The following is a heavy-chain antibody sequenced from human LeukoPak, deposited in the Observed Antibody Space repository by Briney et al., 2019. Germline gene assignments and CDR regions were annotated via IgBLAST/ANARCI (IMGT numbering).Heavy chain of an antibody. CDR2: INPNSGGT. CDR1: GYTFTGYY. CDR3: ARKGIAVAGGLGV. J-gene: IGHJ4*02. D-gene: IGHD6-19*01. Sequence: ASVKVSCKASGYTFTGYYMHWVRQAPVQGLEWMGWINPNSGGTNYAQKFQGRVTMTRDTSISTAYMELSRLRSDDTAVYYCARKGIAVAGGLGVWGQGTLVTVSS. V-gene: IGHV1-2*02.